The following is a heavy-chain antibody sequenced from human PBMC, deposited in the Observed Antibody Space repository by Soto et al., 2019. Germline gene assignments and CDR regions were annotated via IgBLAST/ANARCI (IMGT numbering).Heavy chain of an antibody. V-gene: IGHV1-18*01. D-gene: IGHD2-2*01. CDR3: GRDLYQSVFYYGMDV. Sequence: QVQLMQSGAEVKKPGASVKVSCKASGYTFTSYGISWMRQAPGQGLEWMGWISTYNGNTNYAQKLQGRVTMTTDTHTSTAYMELRSLRSDDTAVYYCGRDLYQSVFYYGMDVWGQGTTVTVSS. CDR1: GYTFTSYG. J-gene: IGHJ6*02. CDR2: ISTYNGNT.